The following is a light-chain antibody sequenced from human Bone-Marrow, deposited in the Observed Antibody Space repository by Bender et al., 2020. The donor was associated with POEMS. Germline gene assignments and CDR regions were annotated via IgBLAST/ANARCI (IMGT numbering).Light chain of an antibody. CDR2: DDS. J-gene: IGLJ1*01. CDR1: NIGSKS. Sequence: SYVLTQPPSVSVAPGQTARITCGGDNIGSKSVHWYQQKPGQAPVLLVFDDSDRPSGIPERFSGSKSGTSASLAITGLRSEDEADYYCQVWESISDHYVFGPGTKVTVL. CDR3: QVWESISDHYV. V-gene: IGLV3-21*02.